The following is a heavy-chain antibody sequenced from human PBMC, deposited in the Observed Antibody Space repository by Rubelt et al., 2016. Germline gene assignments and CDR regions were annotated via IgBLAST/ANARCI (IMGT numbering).Heavy chain of an antibody. CDR3: ARDLPPFRRYNWNFPLDY. CDR1: GYTFTSYG. Sequence: QVQLVQSGAEVKKPGASVKVSCKASGYTFTSYGISWVRQAPGQGLEWMGWISAYNDNTNYAQNLQGKVPMTTETSTSTAYMGLRGLRSDDTAVYYCARDLPPFRRYNWNFPLDYWGQGTLVTVSS. J-gene: IGHJ4*02. D-gene: IGHD1-7*01. CDR2: ISAYNDNT. V-gene: IGHV1-18*01.